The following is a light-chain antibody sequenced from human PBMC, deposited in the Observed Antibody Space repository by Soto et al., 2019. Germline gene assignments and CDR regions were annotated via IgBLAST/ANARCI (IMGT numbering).Light chain of an antibody. CDR3: SSHTPNITL. J-gene: IGLJ2*01. V-gene: IGLV2-14*01. CDR2: GVK. CDR1: GRDIGAYDY. Sequence: QSVLTQPASVSGSPGQSITISCTGSGRDIGAYDYVSWYQQHPGKAPKLLIYGVKNRPSGVSYRFSASKSAFTASLTISGLQAEDEAHYYCSSHTPNITLFGGGTKVTVL.